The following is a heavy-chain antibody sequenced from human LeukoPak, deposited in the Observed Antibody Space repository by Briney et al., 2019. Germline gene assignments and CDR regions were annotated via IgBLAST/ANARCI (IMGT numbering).Heavy chain of an antibody. J-gene: IGHJ3*02. V-gene: IGHV1-58*02. CDR1: GFTFTSSA. Sequence: ASVKVSCKASGFTFTSSAMQWVRQARGQRLEWIGWIVVGSGNTNYAQKFQERVTITRDMSTSTAYMELSSLRSEDTAVYYCAASSLSKAGAGTCAFDIWGQGTMVTVSS. CDR2: IVVGSGNT. CDR3: AASSLSKAGAGTCAFDI. D-gene: IGHD6-13*01.